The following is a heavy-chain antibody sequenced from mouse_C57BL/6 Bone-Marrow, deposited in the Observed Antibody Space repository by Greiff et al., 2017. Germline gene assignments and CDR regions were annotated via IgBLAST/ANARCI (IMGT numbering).Heavy chain of an antibody. CDR3: TTGGWLRRFAY. CDR1: GFNIKDDY. Sequence: EVQLQQSGAELVRPGASVTLSCTASGFNIKDDYMHWVKQRPEQGLEWIGWIDPENGDTEYASKFQGKATITADTSSNTAYLQLSSLTSEDTAVYYCTTGGWLRRFAYWGQGTLVTVSA. CDR2: IDPENGDT. V-gene: IGHV14-4*01. D-gene: IGHD2-2*01. J-gene: IGHJ3*01.